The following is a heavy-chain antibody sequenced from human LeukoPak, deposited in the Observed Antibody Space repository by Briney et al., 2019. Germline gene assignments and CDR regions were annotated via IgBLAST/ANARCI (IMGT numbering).Heavy chain of an antibody. Sequence: GRSLRLSCAASGFTFSSYAMHWVRQAPGKGLEWVAVISYDGSNKYYADSVKGRFTISRDNAKNSLYLQMNSLRAEDTAVYYCARVREYCGGDCYSPGNYWGQGTLVTVSS. V-gene: IGHV3-30-3*01. CDR2: ISYDGSNK. CDR3: ARVREYCGGDCYSPGNY. J-gene: IGHJ4*02. D-gene: IGHD2-21*02. CDR1: GFTFSSYA.